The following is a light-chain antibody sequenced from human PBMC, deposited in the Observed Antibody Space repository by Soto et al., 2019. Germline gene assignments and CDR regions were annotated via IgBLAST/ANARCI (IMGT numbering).Light chain of an antibody. V-gene: IGKV3-20*01. J-gene: IGKJ1*01. CDR3: KQYGSSGT. Sequence: EIVLTQSPGTLSLSAGDRATLSCRASQSVSNNYLAWYQQKPGQAPRPLIYGASNRATGIQDRFSGSGSGTDFTLTISRLEPEDFAVYYCKQYGSSGTFGQGTKVDTK. CDR2: GAS. CDR1: QSVSNNY.